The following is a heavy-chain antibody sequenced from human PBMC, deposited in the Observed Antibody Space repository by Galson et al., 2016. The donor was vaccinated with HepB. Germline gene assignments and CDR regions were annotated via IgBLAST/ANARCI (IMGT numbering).Heavy chain of an antibody. CDR1: GGSISSSSYY. D-gene: IGHD4-17*01. CDR3: ARNRDDYGDYVYPRDYYYGMDV. CDR2: IYYSGST. V-gene: IGHV4-39*01. J-gene: IGHJ6*02. Sequence: SETLSLTCTVSGGSISSSSYYWGWIRQPPGKGLEWIGSIYYSGSTYYNPSLKSRVTISVDTSKNQFSLKLSSVTAADTAVYYCARNRDDYGDYVYPRDYYYGMDVWGQGTPVTVSS.